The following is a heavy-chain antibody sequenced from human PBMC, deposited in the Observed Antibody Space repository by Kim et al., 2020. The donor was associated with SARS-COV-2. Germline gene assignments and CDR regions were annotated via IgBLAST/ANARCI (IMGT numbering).Heavy chain of an antibody. Sequence: GGSLRLSCAASGFTFSNAWMSWVRQAPGKGLEWVGRIKSKTDGGTTDYAAPVKGRFTISRDDSKNTLYLQMNSLKTEDTAVYYCTTDPWNYDFWSGYWRMDVWGQGTTVTVSS. D-gene: IGHD3-3*01. CDR1: GFTFSNAW. CDR2: IKSKTDGGTT. V-gene: IGHV3-15*01. J-gene: IGHJ6*02. CDR3: TTDPWNYDFWSGYWRMDV.